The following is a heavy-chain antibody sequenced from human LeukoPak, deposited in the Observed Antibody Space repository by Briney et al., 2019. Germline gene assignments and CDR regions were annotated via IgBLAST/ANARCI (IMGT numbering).Heavy chain of an antibody. CDR2: ISGGGDRT. CDR1: AFIFTTYA. J-gene: IGHJ4*02. Sequence: GGSLRLSCEASAFIFTTYAMSWVRQAPGKGLEWVSGISGGGDRTYYADSVKGRFTISRDKSKNTLYFQMNSLRAEDTALYYCARFANCGGDCHYDYWGQGTLVTVSS. D-gene: IGHD2-21*02. V-gene: IGHV3-23*01. CDR3: ARFANCGGDCHYDY.